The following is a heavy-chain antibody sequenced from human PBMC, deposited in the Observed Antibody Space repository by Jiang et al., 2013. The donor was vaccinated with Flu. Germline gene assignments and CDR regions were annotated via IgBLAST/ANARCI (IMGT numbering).Heavy chain of an antibody. D-gene: IGHD3-9*01. CDR2: IYYSGST. V-gene: IGHV4-59*01. J-gene: IGHJ5*02. CDR1: GGSISSYY. CDR3: ARVGSDILTGSRKRGWFDP. Sequence: PGLVKPSETLSLTCTVSGGSISSYYWSWIRQPPGKGLEWIGYIYYSGSTNYNPSLKSRVAISVDTSKNQFSLKLSSVTAADTAVYYCARVGSDILTGSRKRGWFDPWGQGTLVTVSS.